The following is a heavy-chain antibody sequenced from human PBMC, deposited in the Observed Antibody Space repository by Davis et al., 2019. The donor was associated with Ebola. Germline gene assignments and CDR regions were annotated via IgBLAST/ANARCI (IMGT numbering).Heavy chain of an antibody. Sequence: GGSLRLSCAASGFTFSSYGMHWVRQAPGKGLEWVTFIRYDGSNKYYGASVKGRFTISRDNSKNTLYLQMNSLRAEDTAIYYCAKDLGISNYEYYFDYWGQGTLVTVSS. CDR1: GFTFSSYG. CDR3: AKDLGISNYEYYFDY. CDR2: IRYDGSNK. V-gene: IGHV3-30*02. D-gene: IGHD4-11*01. J-gene: IGHJ4*02.